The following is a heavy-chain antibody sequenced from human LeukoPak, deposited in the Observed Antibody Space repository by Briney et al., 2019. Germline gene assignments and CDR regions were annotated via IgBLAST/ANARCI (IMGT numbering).Heavy chain of an antibody. V-gene: IGHV3-11*01. CDR1: GFTFSDYY. J-gene: IGHJ4*02. D-gene: IGHD3-10*01. CDR3: ARGDYYGSGSYYPTPDY. Sequence: GGSLRLSCAASGFTFSDYYMSWIGQAPGKGLEWVSYISSSGSTIYYADSVKGRFTISRDNAKNSLYLQMNSLRAEDTAVYYCARGDYYGSGSYYPTPDYWGQGTLVTVSS. CDR2: ISSSGSTI.